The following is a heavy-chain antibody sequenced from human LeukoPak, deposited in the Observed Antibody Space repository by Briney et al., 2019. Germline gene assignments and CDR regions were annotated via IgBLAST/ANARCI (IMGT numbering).Heavy chain of an antibody. Sequence: SETLSLTCTVSGGSISSYYWSWIRQLPGKGLEWIGYIYYSGSTNYNPSLKSRVTISVDTSRNQFSLKLSSVTAADTAVYYCARAVVVVAATWFDPWGQGTLVTVSS. CDR3: ARAVVVVAATWFDP. D-gene: IGHD2-15*01. V-gene: IGHV4-59*01. CDR2: IYYSGST. J-gene: IGHJ5*02. CDR1: GGSISSYY.